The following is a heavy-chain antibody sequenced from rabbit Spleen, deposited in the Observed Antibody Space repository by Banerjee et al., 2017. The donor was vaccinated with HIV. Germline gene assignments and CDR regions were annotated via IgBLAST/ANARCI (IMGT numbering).Heavy chain of an antibody. V-gene: IGHV1S40*01. J-gene: IGHJ4*01. Sequence: QSLEESGGGLVQPEGSLTLTCTASGFSFSSGDDMCWVRQAPGKGLEWIGCIYTHSGSTYYASWAKGRFTISKTSSTTVALQVPSLTAADTATYFCTRDAAGREDFNLWGPGTLVTVS. CDR1: GFSFSSGDD. D-gene: IGHD4-2*01. CDR3: TRDAAGREDFNL. CDR2: IYTHSGST.